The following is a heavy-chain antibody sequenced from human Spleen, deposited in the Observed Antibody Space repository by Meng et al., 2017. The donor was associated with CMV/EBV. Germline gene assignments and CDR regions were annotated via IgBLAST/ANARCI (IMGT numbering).Heavy chain of an antibody. D-gene: IGHD4-17*01. V-gene: IGHV1-2*02. CDR3: ATGPPYGDRRGLHY. CDR2: INPNNGDT. J-gene: IGHJ4*02. Sequence: ASVKVSCKASGYTFTGFFMHWVRQAPGQGLEWMGRINPNNGDTNYARNFQGRVTMTRDTSMTTVYMELARLTSDDTAVYYCATGPPYGDRRGLHYWGQGTLVTVSS. CDR1: GYTFTGFF.